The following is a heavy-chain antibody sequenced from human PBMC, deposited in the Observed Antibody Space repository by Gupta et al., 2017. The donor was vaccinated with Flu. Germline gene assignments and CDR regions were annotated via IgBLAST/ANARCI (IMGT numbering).Heavy chain of an antibody. D-gene: IGHD2-15*01. V-gene: IGHV4-61*02. CDR1: GDSITSGDYN. J-gene: IGHJ5*01. Sequence: QVRLQESGPGLVQPLQTLSLTCTVSGDSITSGDYNWTWVRQPAGKGLEWIGRIYASGATYYNAALNGRVTMSIQTSKNQLSLKLISMTAADTAVYYCARIRSGGNWFDSWGQGTLVTVSS. CDR2: IYASGAT. CDR3: ARIRSGGNWFDS.